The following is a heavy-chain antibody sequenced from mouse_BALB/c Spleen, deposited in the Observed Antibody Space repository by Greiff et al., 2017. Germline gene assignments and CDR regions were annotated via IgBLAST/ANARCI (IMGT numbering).Heavy chain of an antibody. V-gene: IGHV14-3*02. Sequence: VQLKQSGAELVKPGASVKLSCTASGFNIKDTYMHWVKQRPEQGLEWIGRIDPANGNTKYDPKFQGKATITADTSSNTAYLQLSSLTSEDTAVYYCARILDGYYVAYWGQGTLVTVSA. CDR3: ARILDGYYVAY. J-gene: IGHJ3*01. CDR1: GFNIKDTY. CDR2: IDPANGNT. D-gene: IGHD2-3*01.